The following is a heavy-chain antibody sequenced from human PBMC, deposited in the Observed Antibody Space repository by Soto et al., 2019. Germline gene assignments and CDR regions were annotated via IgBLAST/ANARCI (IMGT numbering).Heavy chain of an antibody. V-gene: IGHV4-61*01. J-gene: IGHJ5*02. D-gene: IGHD6-13*01. CDR3: ATTPLYSSRYYPPHWFDP. CDR2: IYYSGST. Sequence: SETLSLTCTVSGGSVSSGSYYWSWIRQPPGKGLEWIGYIYYSGSTNYNPSLKSRVTISVDTSKNQFSLKLSSVTAADTAVYYCATTPLYSSRYYPPHWFDPWGQGTLVTVSS. CDR1: GGSVSSGSYY.